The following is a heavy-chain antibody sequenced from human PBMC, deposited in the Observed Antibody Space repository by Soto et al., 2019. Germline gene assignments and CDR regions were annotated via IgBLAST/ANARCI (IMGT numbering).Heavy chain of an antibody. Sequence: QVQLVQSGAEVKKPGASVKVSCKASGYTFTSYAIHWVRQAPGQRLEWMGWINAGNGNTEYSQNFQGRVTITMDTSASTAYMELKYLISEDTAIYYCARCPSAAGPEHWYFDLWGRGTLVTVSS. D-gene: IGHD6-13*01. CDR2: INAGNGNT. J-gene: IGHJ2*01. CDR3: ARCPSAAGPEHWYFDL. V-gene: IGHV1-3*01. CDR1: GYTFTSYA.